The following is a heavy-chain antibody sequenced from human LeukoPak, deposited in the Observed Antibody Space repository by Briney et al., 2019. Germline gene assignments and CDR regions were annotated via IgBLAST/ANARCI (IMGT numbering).Heavy chain of an antibody. J-gene: IGHJ4*02. CDR2: INPNSGGT. Sequence: ASVKVSCKASGYTFTGYYMHWVRQAPGQGLEWMGWINPNSGGTNYAQKFQGRVTMTRDTSISTAYMELSRLRSDDTAVYYCARDIEVVPAAIDYWGQGTLVPSPQ. CDR3: ARDIEVVPAAIDY. CDR1: GYTFTGYY. D-gene: IGHD2-2*01. V-gene: IGHV1-2*02.